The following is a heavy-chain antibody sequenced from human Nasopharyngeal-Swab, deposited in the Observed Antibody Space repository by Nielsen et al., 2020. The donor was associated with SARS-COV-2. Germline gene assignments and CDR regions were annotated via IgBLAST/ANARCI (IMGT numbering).Heavy chain of an antibody. CDR1: GFTFSSYA. V-gene: IGHV3-23*01. D-gene: IGHD3-3*01. CDR2: ISGSGGST. J-gene: IGHJ6*02. CDR3: AKALYDFWYYYGMDV. Sequence: ESLKISCAASGFTFSSYAMSWVRQAPGKGLEWVSAISGSGGSTYYADSVKGRFTISRDNSKNTLYLQMNSLRAEDTAVYYCAKALYDFWYYYGMDVWGQGTTVTVSS.